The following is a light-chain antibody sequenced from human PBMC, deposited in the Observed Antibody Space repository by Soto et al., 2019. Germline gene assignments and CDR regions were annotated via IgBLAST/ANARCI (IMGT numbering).Light chain of an antibody. Sequence: DIQMTQSPSTLSSSVGDRVTITCRASQSVSIWLAWYHQKPGKAPNLLIYKASSLESGVPSRFSGSGSGTEFTLTISSLQPDDFATYYCQQYKSYWTFGEGTKVEIK. CDR3: QQYKSYWT. CDR1: QSVSIW. CDR2: KAS. J-gene: IGKJ1*01. V-gene: IGKV1-5*03.